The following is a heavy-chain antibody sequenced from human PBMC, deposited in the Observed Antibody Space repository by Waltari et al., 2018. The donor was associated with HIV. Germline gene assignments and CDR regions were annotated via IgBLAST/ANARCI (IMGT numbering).Heavy chain of an antibody. J-gene: IGHJ4*02. V-gene: IGHV1-69*02. CDR3: LRGSHYYESASYYAE. D-gene: IGHD3-22*01. CDR1: GGSFGAHQ. CDR2: LVPIIQRT. Sequence: QVQLVQSGPELKTPGSSVNVPCTASGGSFGAHQIIGGRQARGQGLEWLATLVPIIQRTYWSQKFSGRVTLTADKSTTTTFMVLAGMTSGDTAVYYWLRGSHYYESASYYAEWSPGTLVAVS.